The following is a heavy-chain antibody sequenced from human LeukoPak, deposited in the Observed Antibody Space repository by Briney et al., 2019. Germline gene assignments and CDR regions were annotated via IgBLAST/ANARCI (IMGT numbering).Heavy chain of an antibody. D-gene: IGHD3-22*01. CDR3: ATRPLNYYDSSGIGY. Sequence: PGGSLRLSCAASGFTFSSYGMSWVRQAPGKGLEWVSAISGSGGSTYYADSVKGRFTISRDNSKNTLYLQMNSLRAEDTAVYYCATRPLNYYDSSGIGYWGQGTLVTVSS. J-gene: IGHJ4*02. V-gene: IGHV3-23*01. CDR1: GFTFSSYG. CDR2: ISGSGGST.